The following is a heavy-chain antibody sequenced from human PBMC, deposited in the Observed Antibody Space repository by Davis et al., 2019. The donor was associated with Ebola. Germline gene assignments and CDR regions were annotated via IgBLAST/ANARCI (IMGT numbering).Heavy chain of an antibody. Sequence: GESLKISCAASGFTLSASGVHWVRQAPGKGLEWVAVTSHDGNTNDYADSVKGRFTISRDKSKNTLFLQMNSLRRDDTAIYYCAKLRSGWFLGPLESWGRGTLVTVSS. CDR3: AKLRSGWFLGPLES. V-gene: IGHV3-30*18. CDR1: GFTLSASG. D-gene: IGHD6-19*01. CDR2: TSHDGNTN. J-gene: IGHJ4*02.